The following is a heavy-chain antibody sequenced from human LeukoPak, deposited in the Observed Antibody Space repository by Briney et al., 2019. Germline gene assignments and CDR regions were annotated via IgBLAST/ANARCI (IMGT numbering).Heavy chain of an antibody. CDR2: INHSGRT. CDR1: GGSFSGYY. Sequence: SETLSLTCAVYGGSFSGYYWSWIRQPPGKGLEWIGEINHSGRTNYNPSLKSRVTISVDTSKNQLSLKVSSVTAADTAVYYCARLSRGAVADYWGQGTLVTVSS. V-gene: IGHV4-34*01. CDR3: ARLSRGAVADY. D-gene: IGHD6-19*01. J-gene: IGHJ4*02.